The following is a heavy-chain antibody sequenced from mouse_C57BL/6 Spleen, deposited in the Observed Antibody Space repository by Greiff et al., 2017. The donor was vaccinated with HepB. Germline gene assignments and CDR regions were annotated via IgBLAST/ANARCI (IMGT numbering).Heavy chain of an antibody. CDR3: ARYPDGYYDWYFDV. V-gene: IGHV1-55*01. Sequence: QVQLQQPGAELVKPGASVKMSCKASGYTFTSYWITWVKQRPGQGLEWIGDIYPGSGSTNYNEKFKSKATLTVDTSSSTAYMQLSSLTSEDSAVYYCARYPDGYYDWYFDVWGTGTTVTVFS. D-gene: IGHD2-3*01. J-gene: IGHJ1*03. CDR1: GYTFTSYW. CDR2: IYPGSGST.